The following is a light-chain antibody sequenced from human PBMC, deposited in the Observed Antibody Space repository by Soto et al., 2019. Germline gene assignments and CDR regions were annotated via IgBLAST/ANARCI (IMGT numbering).Light chain of an antibody. Sequence: DVLMTQSPLSLPVTLGQPASISCKSSQSVVYSDGVAYLSWFQQRPGQSPRRLIYKSSNRDSGVQDRFSGSGAGTDFTLQIDRVEAEDVGIYYFMQGTHWPPTFGRGTRVEIK. V-gene: IGKV2-30*01. CDR3: MQGTHWPPT. CDR1: QSVVYSDGVAY. CDR2: KSS. J-gene: IGKJ1*01.